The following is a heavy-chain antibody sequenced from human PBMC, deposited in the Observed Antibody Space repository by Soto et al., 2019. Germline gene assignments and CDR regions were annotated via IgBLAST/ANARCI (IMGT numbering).Heavy chain of an antibody. CDR1: GDSISSSTYY. CDR3: ARALLRYPGDYFDY. J-gene: IGHJ4*02. D-gene: IGHD3-9*01. Sequence: SETLSLTCTVSGDSISSSTYYWGWIRQPPGKGLEWIGYIYYSGSTNYNPSLKSRVAISVVTSKNQFSLKLSSVTAAVSAVYYCARALLRYPGDYFDYWGQGTLVTVSS. CDR2: IYYSGST. V-gene: IGHV4-61*05.